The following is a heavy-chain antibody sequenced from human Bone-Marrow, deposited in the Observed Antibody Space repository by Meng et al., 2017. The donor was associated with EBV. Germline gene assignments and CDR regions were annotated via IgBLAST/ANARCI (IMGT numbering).Heavy chain of an antibody. J-gene: IGHJ4*02. CDR2: INPNSGDT. D-gene: IGHD6-13*01. CDR3: ARAKAAAAGTLIDY. Sequence: QGQLVQCGAEVKKPGASVKVSCKASGYTFTGYYMHWVRQAPGQGLEWMGRINPNSGDTNYAQKFQGRVTMTRDTSISTAYMELSRLRSDDTAVYYCARAKAAAAGTLIDYWGQGTLVTVSS. V-gene: IGHV1-2*06. CDR1: GYTFTGYY.